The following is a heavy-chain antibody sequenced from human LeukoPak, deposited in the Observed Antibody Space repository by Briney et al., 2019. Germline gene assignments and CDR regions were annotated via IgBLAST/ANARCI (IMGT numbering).Heavy chain of an antibody. CDR1: GGSDSSGGYY. Sequence: SETLSLTCTVSGGSDSSGGYYWSWIRQPPGKGLEWIGYIYHSGSTNYNPSLKSRVTISVDTSKNQFSLKVSSVTAADTAVYYCARGGSTSYREFLYNWFDPWGQGTLVTVSS. J-gene: IGHJ5*02. CDR3: ARGGSTSYREFLYNWFDP. D-gene: IGHD3-10*01. V-gene: IGHV4-61*08. CDR2: IYHSGST.